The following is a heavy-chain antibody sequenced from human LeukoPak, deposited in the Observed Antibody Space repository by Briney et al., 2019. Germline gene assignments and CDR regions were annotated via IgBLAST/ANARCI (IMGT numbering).Heavy chain of an antibody. CDR1: GGTFSSYA. CDR3: ARAHLLRSWVGGYDYQFFDY. Sequence: ASVKVSCKASGGTFSSYAISWVRQAPGQGLEWMGGIIPILGTANYAQKFQGRVTITADESTSTAYMELSSLRSEDTAVYYCARAHLLRSWVGGYDYQFFDYWGQGTLVTVSS. CDR2: IIPILGTA. V-gene: IGHV1-69*13. J-gene: IGHJ4*02. D-gene: IGHD5-12*01.